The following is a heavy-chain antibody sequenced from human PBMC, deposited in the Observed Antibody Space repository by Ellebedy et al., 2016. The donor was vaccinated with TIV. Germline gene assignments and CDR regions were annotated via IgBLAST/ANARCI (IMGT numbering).Heavy chain of an antibody. J-gene: IGHJ6*02. V-gene: IGHV3-11*01. D-gene: IGHD5-18*01. CDR2: ISSSGSTI. CDR1: GFTFSDYY. Sequence: PGGSLILSCAASGFTFSDYYMSWIRQAPGKGLEWVSYISSSGSTIYYEDSVKGRFTISRDNAKNSLYLQMNSLRAEDTAVYYCAREGDTAMVRGMDVWGQGTTVTVSS. CDR3: AREGDTAMVRGMDV.